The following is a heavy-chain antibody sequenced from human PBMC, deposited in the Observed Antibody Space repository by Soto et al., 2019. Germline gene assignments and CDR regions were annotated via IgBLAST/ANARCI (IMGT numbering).Heavy chain of an antibody. CDR2: LMGGGTAT. Sequence: EVQLLESGGGLVQPGGSRGLSGAAPGFFFGGSALPWSGRVPGRGLEWVSVLMGGGTATYYADSVKGRFTISRDNSKNTLYLQVNSLRVEDTALYYCARAVGGSSYAYLPADWGHGTLVTVSS. CDR1: GFFFGGSA. D-gene: IGHD5-18*01. V-gene: IGHV3-23*01. CDR3: ARAVGGSSYAYLPAD. J-gene: IGHJ4*01.